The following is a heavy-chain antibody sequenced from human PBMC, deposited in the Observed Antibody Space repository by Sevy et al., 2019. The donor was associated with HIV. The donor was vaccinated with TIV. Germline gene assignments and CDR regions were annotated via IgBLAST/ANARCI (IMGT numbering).Heavy chain of an antibody. D-gene: IGHD2-15*01. V-gene: IGHV3-21*01. Sequence: GGSLRLSCAASGFTFSTSRMNWVRQAPGKGLEWVSLITNSSSYIFYADSVKGRFTISRDNAKNSLFLQMNSLRAEDTAVYYCVRDGWNYWGQGTLVTVSS. J-gene: IGHJ4*02. CDR1: GFTFSTSR. CDR3: VRDGWNY. CDR2: ITNSSSYI.